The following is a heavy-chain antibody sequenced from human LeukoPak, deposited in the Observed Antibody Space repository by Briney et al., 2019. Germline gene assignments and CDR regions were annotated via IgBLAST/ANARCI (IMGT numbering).Heavy chain of an antibody. Sequence: PSETLSLTCAVYGGSFSGYYRSWIRQPPGKGLEWIGEINHSGSTNYNPSLKSRVTISVDTSKNQFSLKLSSVTAEDTAVYYCAKSSRPVTAMASFDYWGQGTLVTVSS. CDR1: GGSFSGYY. CDR2: INHSGST. D-gene: IGHD5-18*01. CDR3: AKSSRPVTAMASFDY. J-gene: IGHJ4*02. V-gene: IGHV4-34*01.